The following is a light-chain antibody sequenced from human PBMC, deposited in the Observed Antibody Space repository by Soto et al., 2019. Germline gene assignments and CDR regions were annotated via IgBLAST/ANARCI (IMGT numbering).Light chain of an antibody. V-gene: IGLV2-8*01. CDR2: EVT. Sequence: QSALTQPPSASGSPGQSVTISSTGTSSDVGAYNYVSWYQQHAGKAPKLVIYEVTKRPSGVPDRFSGSKSANTASLTVSGRQAEDEADYYYSSFASSNTWVFGGGTKVTVL. CDR1: SSDVGAYNY. J-gene: IGLJ3*02. CDR3: SSFASSNTWV.